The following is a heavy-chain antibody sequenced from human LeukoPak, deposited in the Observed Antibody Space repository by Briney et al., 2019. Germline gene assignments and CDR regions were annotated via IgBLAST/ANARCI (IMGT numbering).Heavy chain of an antibody. D-gene: IGHD6-19*01. J-gene: IGHJ4*02. CDR1: GFTFSSYA. V-gene: IGHV3-23*01. CDR2: ITGNSVNT. Sequence: GGSLRLSCAASGFTFSSYAIHWVRQAPGKGLEWVSVITGNSVNTFYADSVKGRFTISRDNSKNTLYMYMNSLRAEDAAVYYCVKAASGGWYDTNFDYWGQGTLVTVSS. CDR3: VKAASGGWYDTNFDY.